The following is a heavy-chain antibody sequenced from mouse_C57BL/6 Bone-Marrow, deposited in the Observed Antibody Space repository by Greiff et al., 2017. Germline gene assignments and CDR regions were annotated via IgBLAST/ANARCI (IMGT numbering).Heavy chain of an antibody. J-gene: IGHJ1*03. CDR2: ISSGSSTI. CDR1: GFTFSDYG. CDR3: ATTYYSSCDV. V-gene: IGHV5-17*01. Sequence: EVKLVESGGGLVKPGGSLKLSCAASGFTFSDYGMHWVRQAPEKGLEWVAYISSGSSTIYYADTVKGRFTISRDNAKNTLFLQMTSLRSEDTAMYYCATTYYSSCDVWGTGTTVTVSA. D-gene: IGHD2-5*01.